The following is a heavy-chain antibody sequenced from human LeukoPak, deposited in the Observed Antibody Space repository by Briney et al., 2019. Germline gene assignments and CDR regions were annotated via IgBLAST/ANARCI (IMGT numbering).Heavy chain of an antibody. V-gene: IGHV1-3*01. D-gene: IGHD6-13*01. CDR1: GYTFTSYA. CDR3: ARVGAAGTRFDFDY. CDR2: INAGNGNT. Sequence: SVXVSCKASGYTFTSYAMHWVRQAPGQRLEWMGWINAGNGNTKYSQKFQGRVTITRDTSASTAYMELSSLRSEDTAVYYCARVGAAGTRFDFDYWGQGTLVTVSS. J-gene: IGHJ4*02.